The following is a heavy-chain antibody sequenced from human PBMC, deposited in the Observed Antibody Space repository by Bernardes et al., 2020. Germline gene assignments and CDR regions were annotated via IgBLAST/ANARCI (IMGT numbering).Heavy chain of an antibody. V-gene: IGHV5-51*01. Sequence: GSLKISCKTSGYSFTTYWIGWVRQMPGKGLEWMGIIYPDDSDTRYSPSFQGQVTISADKSISTAYLQWNSLRASDTAMYYCARPATAGSGWFDPWGQGTLVTVSS. D-gene: IGHD3-10*01. CDR1: GYSFTTYW. J-gene: IGHJ5*02. CDR3: ARPATAGSGWFDP. CDR2: IYPDDSDT.